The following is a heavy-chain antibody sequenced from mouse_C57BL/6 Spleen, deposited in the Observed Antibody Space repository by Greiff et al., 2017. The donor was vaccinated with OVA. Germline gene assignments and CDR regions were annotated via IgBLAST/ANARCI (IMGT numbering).Heavy chain of an antibody. Sequence: QVQLQQPGAELVRPGSSVKLSCKASGYTFTSYWMDWVKQRPGQGLEWIGNIYPSDSETHYNQKFKDKATLTVDKSSSTAYMQLSSLTSEDSAVYYCARGGGSGYAMDYWGQGTSVTVSS. CDR1: GYTFTSYW. J-gene: IGHJ4*01. CDR3: ARGGGSGYAMDY. V-gene: IGHV1-61*01. CDR2: IYPSDSET. D-gene: IGHD3-2*02.